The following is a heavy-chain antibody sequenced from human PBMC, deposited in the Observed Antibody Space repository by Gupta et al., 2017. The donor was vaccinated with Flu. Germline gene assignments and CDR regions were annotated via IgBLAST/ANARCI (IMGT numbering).Heavy chain of an antibody. CDR2: IYYSGST. CDR3: ARDFSGGFLEFDYGMDV. CDR1: GGSISSYY. D-gene: IGHD3-3*01. V-gene: IGHV4-59*01. J-gene: IGHJ6*02. Sequence: QVQLQESGPGLVKPSETLSLTCTVSGGSISSYYWSWIRQPPGKGLEWIGYIYYSGSTNYNPSLKSRVTISVDTPKNQFSLKLSSVTAADTAVYYCARDFSGGFLEFDYGMDVWGQGTTVTVSS.